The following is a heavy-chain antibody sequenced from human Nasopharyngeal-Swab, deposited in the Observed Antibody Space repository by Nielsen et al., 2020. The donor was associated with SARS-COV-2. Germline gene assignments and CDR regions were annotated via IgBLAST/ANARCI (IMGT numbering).Heavy chain of an antibody. Sequence: ASVKVSCKASGYTFTSYYMHWVRQAPGQGLEWMGIINPSGGSTSYAQKLQGRVTMTRDTSTSTVYMELSSLRSEDTAVYYCARVGYSYGYADYWGQGTLVTVSS. CDR2: INPSGGST. D-gene: IGHD5-18*01. V-gene: IGHV1-46*01. CDR1: GYTFTSYY. CDR3: ARVGYSYGYADY. J-gene: IGHJ4*02.